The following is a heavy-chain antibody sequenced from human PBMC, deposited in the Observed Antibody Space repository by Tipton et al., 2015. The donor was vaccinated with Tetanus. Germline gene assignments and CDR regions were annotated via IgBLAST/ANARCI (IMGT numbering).Heavy chain of an antibody. Sequence: TLSLTCTVSGGSISSGDYYWSWIRQPPGKGLEWIGYIYYSGSTYYNPSLKSRVTISVDTSKNQFSLKLNSVTAADTAVYYCARAPYDFWSGYYTFRFDPWGQGTLVTVSS. CDR1: GGSISSGDYY. CDR2: IYYSGST. V-gene: IGHV4-30-4*01. D-gene: IGHD3-3*01. J-gene: IGHJ5*02. CDR3: ARAPYDFWSGYYTFRFDP.